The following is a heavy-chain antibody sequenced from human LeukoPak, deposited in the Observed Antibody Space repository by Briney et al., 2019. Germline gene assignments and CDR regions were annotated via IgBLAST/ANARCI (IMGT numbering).Heavy chain of an antibody. D-gene: IGHD3-22*01. CDR3: ARAPSEIGGYYPEYFRH. Sequence: PTGGSLGLSCAASGFTFSTYWMHWVRQAPGKGLVWVSRIKSDGSTNYADSVKGRFTISRDNAKNTVSLQMNSLRPEDTGVYYCARAPSEIGGYYPEYFRHWGQGTLVTVSS. J-gene: IGHJ1*01. CDR1: GFTFSTYW. CDR2: IKSDGST. V-gene: IGHV3-74*01.